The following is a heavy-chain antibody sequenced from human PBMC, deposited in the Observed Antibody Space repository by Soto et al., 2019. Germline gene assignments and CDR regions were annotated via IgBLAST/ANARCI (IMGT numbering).Heavy chain of an antibody. CDR3: ARSGVEQLGFYYYYGMDV. CDR2: IIPIFGTA. J-gene: IGHJ6*02. Sequence: GASVKVSCKASGGTFSSYAISWVRQAPGQGLEWMGGIIPIFGTANYAQKFQGRVTITADESTSTAYMELSSLRSEDTAVYYCARSGVEQLGFYYYYGMDVWGQGTTVTVS. CDR1: GGTFSSYA. D-gene: IGHD6-6*01. V-gene: IGHV1-69*13.